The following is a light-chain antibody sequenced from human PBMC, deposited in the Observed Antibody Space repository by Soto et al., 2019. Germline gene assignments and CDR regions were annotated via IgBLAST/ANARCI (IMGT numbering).Light chain of an antibody. V-gene: IGKV3-20*01. J-gene: IGKJ1*01. CDR2: GSS. CDR3: QQYNSYPWT. Sequence: EVVLTQSPGTLSLSPGERATLSCRASQSVSNNYFAWYQQKPGQAPRLLIFGSSDRATGIPDRFSGSGSGTDFTLTISRLEPDDFATYYCQQYNSYPWTFGQGTKVEIK. CDR1: QSVSNNY.